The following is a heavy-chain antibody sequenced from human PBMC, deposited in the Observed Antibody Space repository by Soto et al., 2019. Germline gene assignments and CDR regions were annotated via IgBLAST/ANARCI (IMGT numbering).Heavy chain of an antibody. Sequence: GGSLRLSCAASGFTFSSYAMHWVRQAPGKGLEYVSAISSNGGSTYYANSVKGRFTISRDNSKNTLYLQMGSLRAEDMAVYYCARDPNKGQQWLVLGAFDIWGQGTMVTVSS. CDR2: ISSNGGST. J-gene: IGHJ3*02. CDR3: ARDPNKGQQWLVLGAFDI. V-gene: IGHV3-64*01. CDR1: GFTFSSYA. D-gene: IGHD6-19*01.